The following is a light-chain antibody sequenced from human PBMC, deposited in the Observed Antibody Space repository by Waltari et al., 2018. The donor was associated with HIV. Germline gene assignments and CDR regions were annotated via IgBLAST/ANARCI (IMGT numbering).Light chain of an antibody. CDR1: SSNIGNNY. CDR2: HTN. V-gene: IGLV1-47*01. J-gene: IGLJ2*01. CDR3: AAWDDSPSAWL. Sequence: QSVLTQPPSASGTPGQRVTISCSGSSSNIGNNYFSWYKQFPGTAPELVVYHTNQRPLGVPDRFSGSKSGTSASLAISGLRSEDEADYYCAAWDDSPSAWLFGGGTRLNVL.